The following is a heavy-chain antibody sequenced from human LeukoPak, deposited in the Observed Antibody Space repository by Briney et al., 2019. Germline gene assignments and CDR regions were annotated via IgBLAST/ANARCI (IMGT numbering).Heavy chain of an antibody. CDR3: VRGNYDNRGYSNAFDI. CDR2: IYYNGNT. J-gene: IGHJ3*02. D-gene: IGHD3-22*01. CDR1: AASISSSY. V-gene: IGHV4-59*01. Sequence: PSETLSLTCTVFAASISSSYWSWVRQPPGKRLEWIGIIYYNGNTNSNPSLKSRVTISADTSNNQFSLKLTSVTAADTAVYYCVRGNYDNRGYSNAFDIWGQGAMVTVSS.